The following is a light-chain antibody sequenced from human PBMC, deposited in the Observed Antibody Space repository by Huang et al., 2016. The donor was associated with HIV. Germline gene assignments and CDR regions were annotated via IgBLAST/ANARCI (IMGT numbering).Light chain of an antibody. Sequence: EIVMTQSPATLSVSPGQRVTLSCRANRSVSTNLAWYQQRHGQAPRLLIYGSSTRAPGIPARFSGSGSGTDFSLTISSLQSEDFALYYCHQYNNWLLSFRGGTRV. CDR3: HQYNNWLLS. CDR2: GSS. V-gene: IGKV3-15*01. CDR1: RSVSTN. J-gene: IGKJ4*01.